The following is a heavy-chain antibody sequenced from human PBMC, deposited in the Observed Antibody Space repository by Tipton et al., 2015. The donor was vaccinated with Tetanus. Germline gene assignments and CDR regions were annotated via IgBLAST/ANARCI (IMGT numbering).Heavy chain of an antibody. Sequence: QLVQSGAEVKKSGESLEISCKASGYSFTSYWIGWVRQMPGKGLEWMGIIYPGDFEIRYSPSFQGQVTISADKSISTAYLQWSSLKASDSAMYYCARHTSGSYHAPFDYWGQGTLVTVPS. J-gene: IGHJ4*02. V-gene: IGHV5-51*01. D-gene: IGHD1-26*01. CDR3: ARHTSGSYHAPFDY. CDR1: GYSFTSYW. CDR2: IYPGDFEI.